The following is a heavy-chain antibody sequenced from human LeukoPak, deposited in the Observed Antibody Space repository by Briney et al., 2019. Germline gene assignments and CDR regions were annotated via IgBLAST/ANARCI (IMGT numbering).Heavy chain of an antibody. J-gene: IGHJ4*02. CDR2: IYTSGST. D-gene: IGHD6-19*01. V-gene: IGHV4-4*07. Sequence: SETLSLTCTVSGGSISSYYWSWIRQPAGKGLEWIGRIYTSGSTNYNPSPKSRATMSVDTSKNQFSLKLSSVTAADTAVYYCARDRAPIIYSSGWYYLDYWGQGTLVTVSS. CDR3: ARDRAPIIYSSGWYYLDY. CDR1: GGSISSYY.